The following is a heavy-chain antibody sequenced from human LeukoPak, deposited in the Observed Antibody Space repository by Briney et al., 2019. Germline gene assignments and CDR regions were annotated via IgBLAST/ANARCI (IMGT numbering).Heavy chain of an antibody. CDR3: ARVTKTYYYYMDV. D-gene: IGHD2-2*01. J-gene: IGHJ6*03. CDR1: GGSISSYY. Sequence: PSETLSLTCTVSGGSISSYYWSWIRQPPGKGLEWIGYIYYSGSTNYNPSLKSRVTISVDTSKNQFSLKLSSVTAADTVVYYCARVTKTYYYYMDVWGKGTTVTVSS. V-gene: IGHV4-59*01. CDR2: IYYSGST.